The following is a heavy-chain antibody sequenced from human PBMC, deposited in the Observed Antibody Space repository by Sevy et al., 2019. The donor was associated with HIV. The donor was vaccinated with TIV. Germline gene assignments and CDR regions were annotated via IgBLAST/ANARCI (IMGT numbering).Heavy chain of an antibody. CDR3: AKDGSAQLWGAWGMDV. J-gene: IGHJ6*02. V-gene: IGHV3-9*03. CDR1: GFTFDAYA. Sequence: GGSLRLSCAASGFTFDAYAMHWVRQVSGKGLEWLSGISWNSGTLAYADSVRGRFTISRDNAKNYLYLQMNRLKTEDMALYYCAKDGSAQLWGAWGMDVWGHGTTVTVSS. CDR2: ISWNSGTL. D-gene: IGHD1-1*01.